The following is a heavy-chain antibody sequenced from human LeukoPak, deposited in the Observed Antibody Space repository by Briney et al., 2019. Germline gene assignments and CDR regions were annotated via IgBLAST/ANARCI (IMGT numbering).Heavy chain of an antibody. V-gene: IGHV3-30*02. D-gene: IGHD5-24*01. Sequence: GGSLRLSCAASGFTFSSYGMHWVRQAPGKGLEWVAFIRYDGSNKYYADSVKGRFTISRDNSKNTLYLQMNSLRTEDTALYYCAKDRDGYIEYYFDYWGQGTLVTVSS. J-gene: IGHJ4*02. CDR2: IRYDGSNK. CDR3: AKDRDGYIEYYFDY. CDR1: GFTFSSYG.